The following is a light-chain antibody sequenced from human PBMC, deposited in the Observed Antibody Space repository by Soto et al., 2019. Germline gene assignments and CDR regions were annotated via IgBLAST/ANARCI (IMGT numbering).Light chain of an antibody. CDR1: SSDVGGYNY. CDR2: DVS. J-gene: IGLJ3*02. V-gene: IGLV2-11*01. CDR3: CSYAGSYTWV. Sequence: QSALTQPRSVSGSPGQSVTISCTGTSSDVGGYNYVSCYQQHPGKAPKLMIYDVSKRPSGVPDRFSGSKSGNTASLTISGLQAEDEAAYYCCSYAGSYTWVFGGGTKLTVL.